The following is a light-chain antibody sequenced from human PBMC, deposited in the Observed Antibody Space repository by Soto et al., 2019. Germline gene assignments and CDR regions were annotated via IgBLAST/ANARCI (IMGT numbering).Light chain of an antibody. CDR3: QQYNNWPPWT. CDR1: QSVSSN. Sequence: EIVMTQSPAPLSLSPGERATLSCRASQSVSSNLAWYQQKPGQAPRLLIYGASTGTTGIPARFSGSGSWTEFTLTISSLQSEDFAVYYCQQYNNWPPWTFGQGTKVEIK. CDR2: GAS. V-gene: IGKV3-15*01. J-gene: IGKJ1*01.